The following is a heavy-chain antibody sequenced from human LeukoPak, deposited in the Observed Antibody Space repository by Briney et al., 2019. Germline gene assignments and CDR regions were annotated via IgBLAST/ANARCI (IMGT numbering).Heavy chain of an antibody. CDR2: INPNSGGT. J-gene: IGHJ6*03. CDR1: GYTFTGYY. V-gene: IGHV1-2*02. CDR3: ARGSPRYCGGDCYLSYYYYYYMDV. D-gene: IGHD2-21*02. Sequence: ASVKVSCKASGYTFTGYYMHWVRQAPGQGLEWMGWINPNSGGTNYAQKFQGRVTMTRDTSISTAYMELSRLRSDDTAVYYCARGSPRYCGGDCYLSYYYYYYMDVWGKGTTVTISS.